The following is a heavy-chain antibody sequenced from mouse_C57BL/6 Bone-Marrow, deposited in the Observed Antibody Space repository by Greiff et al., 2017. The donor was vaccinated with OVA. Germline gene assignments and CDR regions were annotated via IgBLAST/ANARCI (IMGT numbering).Heavy chain of an antibody. Sequence: EVKLMESGGGLAQPGASLKLSCESNEYEFPSHDMSWVRKTPEKRLELVAAINSDGGSTYYPDTMESRFIISRDNTKKTLYLQMSSLRSEDTALDYGARQGTTVVEGEFDYWGQGTTLTVSS. J-gene: IGHJ2*01. CDR2: INSDGGST. CDR1: EYEFPSHD. V-gene: IGHV5-2*01. CDR3: ARQGTTVVEGEFDY. D-gene: IGHD1-1*01.